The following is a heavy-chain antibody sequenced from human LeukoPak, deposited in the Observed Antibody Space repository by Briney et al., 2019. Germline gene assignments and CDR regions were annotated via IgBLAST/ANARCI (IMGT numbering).Heavy chain of an antibody. V-gene: IGHV4-30-4*01. CDR3: ASSSGPSFFDY. D-gene: IGHD3-22*01. CDR2: IYYSGST. CDR1: GGSISSGDYY. J-gene: IGHJ4*02. Sequence: PSQTLSLTCTVSGGSISSGDYYWSWIRQLPGKGLEWIGYIYYSGSTYYNPSLKSRVTISVDTSKNQFSLKLSSVTAADTAVYYCASSSGPSFFDYWGQGTLVTVSS.